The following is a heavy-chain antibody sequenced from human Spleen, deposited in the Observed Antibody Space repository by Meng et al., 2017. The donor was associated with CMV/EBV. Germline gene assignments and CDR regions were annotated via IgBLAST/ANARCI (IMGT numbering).Heavy chain of an antibody. CDR1: GFTFSNYE. CDR2: ISGPASAI. J-gene: IGHJ4*02. D-gene: IGHD3-3*01. Sequence: GGSLRLSCAASGFTFSNYEMNWVRQAPGKGLGWVAYISGPASAIDYADSVKGRFTVSRDNTKNSLILQMNSLRAEDMGVYYCARVNYDYWTDYATFFDYWGQGTLVTVSS. CDR3: ARVNYDYWTDYATFFDY. V-gene: IGHV3-48*03.